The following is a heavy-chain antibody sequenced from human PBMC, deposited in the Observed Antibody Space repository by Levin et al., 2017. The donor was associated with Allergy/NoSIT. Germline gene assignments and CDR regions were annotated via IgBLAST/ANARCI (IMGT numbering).Heavy chain of an antibody. CDR1: GYTFTGYY. Sequence: ASVKVSCKASGYTFTGYYMHWVRQAPGQGLEWMGWINPNSGGTNYAQKFQGRVTMTRDTSISTAYMELSRLRSDDTAVYYCARGGLRGYSGYGALGYWGQGTLVTVSS. D-gene: IGHD5-12*01. CDR2: INPNSGGT. CDR3: ARGGLRGYSGYGALGY. J-gene: IGHJ4*02. V-gene: IGHV1-2*02.